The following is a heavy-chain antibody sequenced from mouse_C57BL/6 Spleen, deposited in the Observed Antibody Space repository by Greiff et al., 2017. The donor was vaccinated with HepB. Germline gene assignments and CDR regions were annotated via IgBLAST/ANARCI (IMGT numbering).Heavy chain of an antibody. CDR3: TPYGNYYAMDY. CDR2: IDPENGDT. J-gene: IGHJ4*01. CDR1: GFNIKDDY. D-gene: IGHD2-1*01. Sequence: VQLQQSGAELVRPGASVKLSCTASGFNIKDDYMHWVKQRPEQGLEWIGWIDPENGDTEYASKFQGKATITADTSSNTAYLQLSSLTSEDTAVYYCTPYGNYYAMDYWGQGTSVTVSS. V-gene: IGHV14-4*01.